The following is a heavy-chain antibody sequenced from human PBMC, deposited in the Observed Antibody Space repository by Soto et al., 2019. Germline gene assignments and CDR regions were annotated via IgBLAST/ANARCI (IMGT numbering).Heavy chain of an antibody. D-gene: IGHD2-2*03. CDR3: ARLNGYCVSNGCHGYYGMDV. V-gene: IGHV4-39*01. CDR1: DGSTSNNIYS. J-gene: IGHJ6*02. CDR2: IYSTENT. Sequence: SETLSLTCTVSDGSTSNNIYSGSWIRQTPGKGLEWIGIIYSTENTYYHPPLLTRVTISADTSMNEFSLRLSSVTAADTAVYYCARLNGYCVSNGCHGYYGMDVWGQGATVTVSS.